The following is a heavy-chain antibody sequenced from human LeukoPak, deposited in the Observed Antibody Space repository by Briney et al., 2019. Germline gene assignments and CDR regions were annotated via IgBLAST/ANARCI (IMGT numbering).Heavy chain of an antibody. CDR1: GFTFSSYA. D-gene: IGHD1-26*01. Sequence: GGTLRLSCAASGFTFSSYAMSWVRQAPGRGLEWVSSITCSGDRTYYADSVRGRFAIYRDNSKNTLYLQMSSLRAEDAAVYYCARDSGSYLQPTDYWGQGTLVTVSS. V-gene: IGHV3-23*01. J-gene: IGHJ4*02. CDR3: ARDSGSYLQPTDY. CDR2: ITCSGDRT.